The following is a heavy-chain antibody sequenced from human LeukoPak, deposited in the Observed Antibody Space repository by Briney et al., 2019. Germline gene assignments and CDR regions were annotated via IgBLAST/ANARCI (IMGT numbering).Heavy chain of an antibody. CDR3: VRGTSRKYGYGGDDPY. CDR1: DFTFSTYW. V-gene: IGHV3-74*01. J-gene: IGHJ4*02. CDR2: ISTDGSSR. D-gene: IGHD2-21*02. Sequence: GGSLRLSCAGSDFTFSTYWMHWVRQAPGKGLVWVSRISTDGSSRTYADSVKGRFTISRDNARNTLFLQMDSLRVEDTAVYYCVRGTSRKYGYGGDDPYWGQGTLVIVSS.